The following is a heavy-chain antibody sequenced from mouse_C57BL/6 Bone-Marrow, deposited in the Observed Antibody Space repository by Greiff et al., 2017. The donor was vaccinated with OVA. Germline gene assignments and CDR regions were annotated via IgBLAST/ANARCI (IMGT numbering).Heavy chain of an antibody. CDR3: ARYWVDGYYAYFDY. J-gene: IGHJ2*01. D-gene: IGHD2-3*01. CDR2: IDPSDSET. Sequence: QVHVKQPGAELVRPGSSVKLSCKASGYTFPSYWMHWVKQRPIQGLEWIGNIDPSDSETHYNQKFKDKATLTVDKSSSTAYMQLSSLTSEDSAVYYCARYWVDGYYAYFDYWGQGTTLTVSS. V-gene: IGHV1-52*01. CDR1: GYTFPSYW.